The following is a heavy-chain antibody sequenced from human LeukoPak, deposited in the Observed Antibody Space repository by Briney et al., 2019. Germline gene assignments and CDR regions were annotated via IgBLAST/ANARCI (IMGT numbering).Heavy chain of an antibody. CDR2: ISGSGGST. CDR1: GFTFSSYG. V-gene: IGHV3-23*01. CDR3: EKDRFAGTD. D-gene: IGHD6-13*01. J-gene: IGHJ1*01. Sequence: GGSLRLSCAASGFTFSSYGMSWVRQAPGKGLEWVSAISGSGGSTYYADSVKGRFTISRDNSKNTLYLQMISLRAEDTAVYYCEKDRFAGTDWGQGTLVTVSS.